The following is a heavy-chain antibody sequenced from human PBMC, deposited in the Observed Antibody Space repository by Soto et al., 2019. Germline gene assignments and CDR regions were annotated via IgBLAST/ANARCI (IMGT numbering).Heavy chain of an antibody. CDR2: IRNEATGGTT. CDR3: TRDAQERRGYAFDI. CDR1: GFIFDDYA. Sequence: GGSLRLSCTTSGFIFDDYAMTWVRQAPGKGLEFVAQIRNEATGGTTEYAASVRGRFTISRDDSKRIAYLQMNSLRAEDTAVYYCTRDAQERRGYAFDIWGQGTMVTVSS. J-gene: IGHJ3*02. V-gene: IGHV3-49*04. D-gene: IGHD1-1*01.